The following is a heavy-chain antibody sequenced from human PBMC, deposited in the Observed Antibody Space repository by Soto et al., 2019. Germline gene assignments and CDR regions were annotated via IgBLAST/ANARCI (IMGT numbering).Heavy chain of an antibody. CDR3: AKKGVTITAAPFDP. CDR1: GFTISIYA. D-gene: IGHD6-13*01. J-gene: IGHJ5*02. Sequence: PGGSLRLSCTASGFTISIYAMSWVRQAPGKGLEWVSVISGSGDTTYYADSVKGRFTISRDNSKNTLYLQMNSLRAEDTAVYFCAKKGVTITAAPFDPWGQGTLVTVSS. CDR2: ISGSGDTT. V-gene: IGHV3-23*01.